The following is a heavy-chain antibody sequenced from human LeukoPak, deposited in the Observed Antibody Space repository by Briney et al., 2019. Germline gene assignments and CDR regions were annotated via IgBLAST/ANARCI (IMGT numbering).Heavy chain of an antibody. J-gene: IGHJ4*02. CDR2: ISAYNGNT. D-gene: IGHD3-3*01. V-gene: IGHV1-18*01. Sequence: GASVKVSCKASGYTFTSYGISWVRQAPGQGLEWMGWISAYNGNTNYAQKLQGRVTMTTDTSTSTAYMELRSLRSDDTAVYYCARDVTYYDLWSGYYHFDYWGQGTLVTVSS. CDR1: GYTFTSYG. CDR3: ARDVTYYDLWSGYYHFDY.